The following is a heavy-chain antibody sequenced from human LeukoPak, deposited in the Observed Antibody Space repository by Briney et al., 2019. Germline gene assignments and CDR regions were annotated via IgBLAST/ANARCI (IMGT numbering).Heavy chain of an antibody. CDR2: ISFDVTNK. CDR1: GFTFSNYG. J-gene: IGHJ4*02. CDR3: AKDRGRGYSGYDLLGFDY. D-gene: IGHD5-12*01. Sequence: GRSLRLSCAASGFTFSNYGLHWVRQAPGKGLEWVAFISFDVTNKYYADSVKGRFTISRDNVKNTLYLEMDSLRAEDTAVYYCAKDRGRGYSGYDLLGFDYWGQGTLVTVSS. V-gene: IGHV3-30*18.